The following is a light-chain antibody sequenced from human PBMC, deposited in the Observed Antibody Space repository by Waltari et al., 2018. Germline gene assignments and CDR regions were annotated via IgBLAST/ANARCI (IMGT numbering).Light chain of an antibody. V-gene: IGLV1-51*02. CDR1: SSHIGKTY. J-gene: IGLJ7*01. Sequence: QSVLTHPPPVSSPPGQRVANARSGGSSHIGKTYVSWYRQFPGTAPKLLIYEDNERPSGVPGRFAGSKSGTSATLDITGLQAGDEADYYCGTWDSSLSGAVFGGGTHLTVL. CDR3: GTWDSSLSGAV. CDR2: EDN.